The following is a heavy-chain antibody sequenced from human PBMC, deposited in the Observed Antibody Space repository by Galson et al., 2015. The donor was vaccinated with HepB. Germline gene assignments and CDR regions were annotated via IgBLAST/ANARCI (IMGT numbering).Heavy chain of an antibody. CDR3: ARDSVAARPGWFDP. J-gene: IGHJ5*02. CDR1: GYTFITYG. Sequence: SVKVSCKASGYTFITYGINWVRQAPGQGLEWMGWISVYNGNTNYAEKFQGRVTMTTDTSTSTAYMEVRSLRSDDTAVYYCARDSVAARPGWFDPWGQGTLVTVSS. V-gene: IGHV1-18*01. D-gene: IGHD6-6*01. CDR2: ISVYNGNT.